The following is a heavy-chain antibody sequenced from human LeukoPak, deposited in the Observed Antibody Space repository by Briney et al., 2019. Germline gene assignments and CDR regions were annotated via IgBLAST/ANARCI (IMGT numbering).Heavy chain of an antibody. CDR2: IIPIFGTA. CDR3: ARDRYSYGHSGSNWFDP. CDR1: GDTFSSYA. V-gene: IGHV1-69*13. J-gene: IGHJ5*02. D-gene: IGHD5-18*01. Sequence: SVKVSCKASGDTFSSYAISWVRQAPGQGLEWMGGIIPIFGTANYAQKFQGRVTITADESTSTAYVELSSLRSEDTAVYYCARDRYSYGHSGSNWFDPWGQGTLVTVSS.